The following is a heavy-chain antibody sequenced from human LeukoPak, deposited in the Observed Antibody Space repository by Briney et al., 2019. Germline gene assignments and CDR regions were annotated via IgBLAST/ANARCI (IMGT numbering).Heavy chain of an antibody. D-gene: IGHD6-19*01. CDR2: IKQDGSEK. CDR1: GFTFSSYW. J-gene: IGHJ3*02. V-gene: IGHV3-7*01. CDR3: AREGSSVSDAFDI. Sequence: GGSLRLSCAASGFTFSSYWMSRVRQAPGKGLEWVANIKQDGSEKYYVDSVKGRFTISRDNAKNSLYLQMNSLRAEDTAVYYRAREGSSVSDAFDIWGQGTMVTVSS.